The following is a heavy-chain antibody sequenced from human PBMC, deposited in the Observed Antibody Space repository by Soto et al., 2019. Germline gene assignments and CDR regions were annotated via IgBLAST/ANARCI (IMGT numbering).Heavy chain of an antibody. D-gene: IGHD3-10*01. V-gene: IGHV4-30-4*01. CDR1: GGSISSADYY. Sequence: QVQLQESGPGLVKPSQTLSLTCTVSGGSISSADYYWSWIRQPPGKGLEWIGYFHSSGATYKDPSFKSRVTISVDTSKNQISLKLDSVTAADTAVYYCASIWFGDFDYWGHGTLVTVSS. J-gene: IGHJ4*01. CDR2: FHSSGAT. CDR3: ASIWFGDFDY.